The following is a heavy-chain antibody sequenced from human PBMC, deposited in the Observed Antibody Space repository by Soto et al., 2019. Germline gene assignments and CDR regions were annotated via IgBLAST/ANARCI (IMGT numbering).Heavy chain of an antibody. Sequence: PGGSLRLSCTASGFTFSGYYMSWIRQAPGKGLEWLAYISGSGSTTYYTDSVKGRFAISRDNARTSLYLQINSLRVEDSAVYYCARSSLTYFEFWGQGTLVTVSS. CDR1: GFTFSGYY. CDR3: ARSSLTYFEF. J-gene: IGHJ4*02. V-gene: IGHV3-11*01. CDR2: ISGSGSTT.